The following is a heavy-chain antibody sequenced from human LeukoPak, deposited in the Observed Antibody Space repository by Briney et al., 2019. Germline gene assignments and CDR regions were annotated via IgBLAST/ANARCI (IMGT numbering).Heavy chain of an antibody. CDR1: GGSITQTNY. J-gene: IGHJ4*02. CDR2: VNLQGST. CDR3: ARAGWFSTTWHFDY. V-gene: IGHV4-4*02. Sequence: SETLSLTCDVSGGSITQTNYWTWVRQPPGKGLEGIGEVNLQGSTNYNPSLMRRVAISVDTSANHVSLQLTSVTAADTAVYYCARAGWFSTTWHFDYWGQGILVTVSS. D-gene: IGHD6-19*01.